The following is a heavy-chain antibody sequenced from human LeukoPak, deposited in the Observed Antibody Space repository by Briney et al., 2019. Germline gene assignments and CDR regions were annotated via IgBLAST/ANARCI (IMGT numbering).Heavy chain of an antibody. J-gene: IGHJ3*02. V-gene: IGHV5-10-1*01. Sequence: GESLRISGEASGYSFTSCWSFGGPQMPGKGGEGAGRIDPGGSYTNYSPAFEGHVTISADTSISTSYLQWSSLKASDTAMYYCASLFRDDVFDIWGQGTMVTVSS. CDR2: IDPGGSYT. D-gene: IGHD2-21*01. CDR1: GYSFTSCW. CDR3: ASLFRDDVFDI.